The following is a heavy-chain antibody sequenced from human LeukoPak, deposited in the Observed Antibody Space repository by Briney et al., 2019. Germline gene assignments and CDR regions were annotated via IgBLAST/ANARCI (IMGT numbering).Heavy chain of an antibody. CDR1: GYTFTSYG. V-gene: IGHV1-18*01. CDR3: ARDPPLASYSSSPNWFDP. Sequence: ASVKVSCKASGYTFTSYGISWVRQAPGQGLEWMGWISAYNGNTNYAQKLQGRVTMTADTSTSTAYMELRSLRSDDTAVYCCARDPPLASYSSSPNWFDPWGQGTLVTVSS. CDR2: ISAYNGNT. D-gene: IGHD6-6*01. J-gene: IGHJ5*02.